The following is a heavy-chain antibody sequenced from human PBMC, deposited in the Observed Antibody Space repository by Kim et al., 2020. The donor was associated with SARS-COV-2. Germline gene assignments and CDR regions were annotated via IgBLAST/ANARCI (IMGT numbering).Heavy chain of an antibody. CDR3: ARGGYELWFGTPNTWFDP. CDR1: GGSISSSNW. V-gene: IGHV4-4*02. J-gene: IGHJ5*02. CDR2: IYHSGST. D-gene: IGHD3-10*01. Sequence: SETLSLTCAVSGGSISSSNWWSWVRQPPGKGLEWIGEIYHSGSTNYNPSLKSRVTISVDKSKNQFSLKLSSVTAADTAVYYCARGGYELWFGTPNTWFDPWGQGTLVTVSS.